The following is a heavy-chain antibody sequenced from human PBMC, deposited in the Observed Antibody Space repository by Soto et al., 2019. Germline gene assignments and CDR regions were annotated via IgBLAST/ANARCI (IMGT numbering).Heavy chain of an antibody. J-gene: IGHJ4*02. Sequence: EVQLLESGGGLVQPGGSLRLSCAASGFTFSSYAMSWVRQAPGKGLEWVSAISGSGGSTYYADSVKGRFTISRDNSKNTLYRQRNSMRAEDTAVYYCAKDGGSGGYSYGGFDYWGQGTLVTVSS. CDR1: GFTFSSYA. CDR3: AKDGGSGGYSYGGFDY. D-gene: IGHD5-18*01. V-gene: IGHV3-23*01. CDR2: ISGSGGST.